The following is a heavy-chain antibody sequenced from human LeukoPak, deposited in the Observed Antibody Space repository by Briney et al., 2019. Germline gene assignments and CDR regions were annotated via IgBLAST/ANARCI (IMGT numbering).Heavy chain of an antibody. CDR3: ARADSGYDHDAFDI. V-gene: IGHV4-34*01. Sequence: PSETLSLTCAVYGGSFSGYYWSWIRQPPGKGLEWIGEINHSGSTNYNPSLKSRVTISVDTSKNQFSLKLSSVTAADTAVYYCARADSGYDHDAFDIWGQGTMVTVSS. CDR2: INHSGST. J-gene: IGHJ3*02. CDR1: GGSFSGYY. D-gene: IGHD5-12*01.